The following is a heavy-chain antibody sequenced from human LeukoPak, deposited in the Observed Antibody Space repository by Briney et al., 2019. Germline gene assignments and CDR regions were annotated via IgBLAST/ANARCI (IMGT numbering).Heavy chain of an antibody. D-gene: IGHD2-15*01. J-gene: IGHJ5*02. V-gene: IGHV3-30*02. CDR3: ATLGVVVVAATQWFDP. CDR1: GFTFSSYG. CDR2: IRYDGSNK. Sequence: GGSLRLSCAASGFTFSSYGMHWVRQAPGKGLEWVAFIRYDGSNKYYADSVKGRFTISRDNSKNTLYLQMNSLRAEDTAVYYCATLGVVVVAATQWFDPWGQGTLVTVSS.